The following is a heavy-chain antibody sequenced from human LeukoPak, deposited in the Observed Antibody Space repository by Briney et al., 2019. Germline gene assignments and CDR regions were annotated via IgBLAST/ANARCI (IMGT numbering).Heavy chain of an antibody. CDR1: GFTFDDYG. CDR2: ISWNSGSI. CDR3: AKAPRGNDDYFDY. Sequence: PGGSLRLSCAASGFTFDDYGMHWVRQAPGKGLEWVSGISWNSGSIGYADSVEGRFTISRDNAKNSLYLQMNSLRAEDTALYYCAKAPRGNDDYFDYWGQGTPVTVSS. D-gene: IGHD3-16*01. J-gene: IGHJ4*02. V-gene: IGHV3-9*01.